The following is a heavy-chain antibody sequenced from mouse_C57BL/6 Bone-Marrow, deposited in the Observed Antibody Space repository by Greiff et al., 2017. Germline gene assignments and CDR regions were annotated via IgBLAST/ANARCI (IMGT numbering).Heavy chain of an antibody. D-gene: IGHD2-1*01. J-gene: IGHJ4*01. CDR2: IDPSDSYT. CDR3: ARYGGGNYVFYAMDY. Sequence: QVQLQQPGAELVQPGASVKLSCKASGYTFTSYCMQWVKQRPGQGLEWIGEIDPSDSYTNYNQKFKGKPTFTVDTSSSTPYMQLSSLASEDSAGYDCARYGGGNYVFYAMDYWGQGTSVTVSS. V-gene: IGHV1-50*01. CDR1: GYTFTSYC.